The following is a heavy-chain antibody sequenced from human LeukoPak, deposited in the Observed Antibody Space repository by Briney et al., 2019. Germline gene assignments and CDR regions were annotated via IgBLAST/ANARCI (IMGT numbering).Heavy chain of an antibody. CDR3: ARDYCSSTSCLFDY. J-gene: IGHJ4*02. Sequence: ASVKVSFKASGYTFTAYHMHWVRQAPGQGLEWMGRINPNSGDTNYAQKFQGRVTMTRDTSISTAYMELSRLRSDDTAVYYCARDYCSSTSCLFDYWGQGTLVSVPS. D-gene: IGHD2-2*01. V-gene: IGHV1-2*06. CDR1: GYTFTAYH. CDR2: INPNSGDT.